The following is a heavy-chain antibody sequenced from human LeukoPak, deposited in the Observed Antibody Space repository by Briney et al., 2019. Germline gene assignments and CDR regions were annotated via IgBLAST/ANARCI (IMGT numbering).Heavy chain of an antibody. CDR1: GDSISNYY. CDR2: IHYSRGP. J-gene: IGHJ4*02. V-gene: IGHV4-59*01. D-gene: IGHD1/OR15-1a*01. CDR3: ASQLGGTTFH. Sequence: PSETLSLTCSVSGDSISNYYWNWVRQAPGKGLEWIAYIHYSRGPYYNPSLKSRVSISLDTSKNQFSLRLNSVTAAETAVYYCASQLGGTTFHWGQGTLVTVSS.